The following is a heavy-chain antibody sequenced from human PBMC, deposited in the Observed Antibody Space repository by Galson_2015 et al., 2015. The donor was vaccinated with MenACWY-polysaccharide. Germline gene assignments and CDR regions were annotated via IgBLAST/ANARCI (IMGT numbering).Heavy chain of an antibody. V-gene: IGHV3-21*06. J-gene: IGHJ6*02. D-gene: IGHD5-24*01. CDR3: AKDFHNYGMDV. Sequence: SLRLSCAASGFTINTYYMNWVRQTPGKGLEWVSSISKNGNDMQYNVSVRGRFTISRDIAKNSLFLQMNSMGVEDTAISYCAKDFHNYGMDVWGHGTTVTVSS. CDR2: ISKNGNDM. CDR1: GFTINTYY.